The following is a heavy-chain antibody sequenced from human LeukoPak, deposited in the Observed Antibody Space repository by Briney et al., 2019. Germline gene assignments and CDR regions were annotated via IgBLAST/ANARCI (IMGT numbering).Heavy chain of an antibody. Sequence: SETLSLTCTVSGGSISSGDYYWSWIRQPPGKGLEWIGYIYHSGSTYYNPSLKSRVTISVDRSKNQFSLKLSSVTAADTAVYYCARDIVGAEAFDIWGQGTMVTVSS. D-gene: IGHD1-26*01. J-gene: IGHJ3*02. CDR3: ARDIVGAEAFDI. V-gene: IGHV4-30-2*01. CDR1: GGSISSGDYY. CDR2: IYHSGST.